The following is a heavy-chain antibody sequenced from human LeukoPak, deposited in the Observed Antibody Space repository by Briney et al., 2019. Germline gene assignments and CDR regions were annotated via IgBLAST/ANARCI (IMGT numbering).Heavy chain of an antibody. J-gene: IGHJ5*02. CDR3: ALRVTMVRGVIRNWFDP. D-gene: IGHD3-10*01. CDR2: INYSGST. V-gene: IGHV4-34*01. Sequence: SETLSLTCAVYGGSFSGYYWSWIRQPPGKGLEWIGEINYSGSTNYNPSLKSRVTISVDTSKNQFSLKLSSVTAADTAVYYCALRVTMVRGVIRNWFDPWGQGTLVTVSS. CDR1: GGSFSGYY.